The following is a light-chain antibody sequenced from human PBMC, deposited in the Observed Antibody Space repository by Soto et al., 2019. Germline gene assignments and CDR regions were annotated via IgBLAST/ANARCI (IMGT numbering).Light chain of an antibody. J-gene: IGKJ5*01. CDR3: QQSETYPLT. V-gene: IGKV1-39*01. CDR2: AAS. Sequence: IHMAQSPSSLSASLGDRVTITCRASQSISSHLNWYQQKPGKAPKLLIYAASSLQSGVPSRFSGSGSGTEFTLTISSLQPGDFATYYCQQSETYPLTFGQGTRLEIK. CDR1: QSISSH.